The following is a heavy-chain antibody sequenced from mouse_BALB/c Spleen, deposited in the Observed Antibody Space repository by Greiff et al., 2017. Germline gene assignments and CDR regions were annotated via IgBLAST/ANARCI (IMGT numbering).Heavy chain of an antibody. V-gene: IGHV14-4*02. D-gene: IGHD1-1*01. Sequence: EVQLQQSGAELVRSGASVKLSCTASGFNIKDYYMHWVKQRPEQGLEWIGWIDPENGDTEYAPKFQGKATMTADTSSNTAYLQLSSLTSEDTAVYYCDEYYGISPWFAYWGQGTLVTVSA. CDR1: GFNIKDYY. CDR3: DEYYGISPWFAY. CDR2: IDPENGDT. J-gene: IGHJ3*01.